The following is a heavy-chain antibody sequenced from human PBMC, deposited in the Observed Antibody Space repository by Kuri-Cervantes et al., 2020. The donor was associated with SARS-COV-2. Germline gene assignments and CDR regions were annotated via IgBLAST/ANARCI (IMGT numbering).Heavy chain of an antibody. V-gene: IGHV4-59*08. CDR3: ARHGFDFWSGYARTYYYYYGMDV. J-gene: IGHJ6*02. Sequence: SETLSLTCTVSGGSISSYSWSWIRQPPGKGLEWIGYIYYSGSTNYNPSLKSRVTISVDTSKNQFSLKLSSVTAADTAVYYCARHGFDFWSGYARTYYYYYGMDVWGQGTTVTVSS. CDR2: IYYSGST. D-gene: IGHD3-3*01. CDR1: GGSISSYS.